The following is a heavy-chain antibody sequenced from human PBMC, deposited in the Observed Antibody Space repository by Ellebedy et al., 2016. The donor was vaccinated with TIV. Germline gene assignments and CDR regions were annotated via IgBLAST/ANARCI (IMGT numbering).Heavy chain of an antibody. CDR1: GGSLSGYY. CDR2: INHSGST. CDR3: ARRPYCSTTTCYGLDY. V-gene: IGHV4-34*01. Sequence: SETLSLTXAVYGGSLSGYYWSWVRHPSGTGLEWIGEINHSGSTNHNPSLKSRVTISVDTSKNQFSLKLRSVTAADTAVYFCARRPYCSTTTCYGLDYWGQGTLVTVSS. J-gene: IGHJ4*02. D-gene: IGHD2-2*01.